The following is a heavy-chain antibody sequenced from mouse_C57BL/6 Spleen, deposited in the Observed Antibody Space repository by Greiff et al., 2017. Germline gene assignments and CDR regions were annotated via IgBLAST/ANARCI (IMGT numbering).Heavy chain of an antibody. Sequence: VQLLQSGPGLVQPSQSLSITCTVSGFSLTSYGVHWVRQSPGKGLEWLGVIWSGGSTYYNAAFISRLSSSKDHSKSQVFFKMSSLPADDTALYFLARWRTGVGGFDYWGQGSTLTVSS. J-gene: IGHJ2*01. D-gene: IGHD4-1*01. CDR2: IWSGGST. CDR3: ARWRTGVGGFDY. CDR1: GFSLTSYG. V-gene: IGHV2-2*01.